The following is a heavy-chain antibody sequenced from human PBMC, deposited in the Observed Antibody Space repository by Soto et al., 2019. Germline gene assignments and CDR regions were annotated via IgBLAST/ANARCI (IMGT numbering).Heavy chain of an antibody. CDR2: IYWDDDK. CDR3: AYLPCSGGSCYWFSFSGMDV. Sequence: QITLKESGPTWVKPTQTLTRTCTLSGFSLSTSGVDVAWIRRPPGKALEWLALIYWDDDKRYRPSLESRLTITKDTSKNQVVLTMTNMDSVDTATYYCAYLPCSGGSCYWFSFSGMDVWGQGTTVTVSS. J-gene: IGHJ6*02. V-gene: IGHV2-5*02. D-gene: IGHD2-15*01. CDR1: GFSLSTSGVD.